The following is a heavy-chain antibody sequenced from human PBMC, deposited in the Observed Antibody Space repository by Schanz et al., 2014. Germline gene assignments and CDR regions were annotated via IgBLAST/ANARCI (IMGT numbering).Heavy chain of an antibody. CDR3: VRDSFFAFDY. J-gene: IGHJ4*02. CDR1: GFTFSSYS. D-gene: IGHD3-3*01. V-gene: IGHV3-48*01. Sequence: MQLVESGGGLVQPGGSLRLSCAASGFTFSSYSMNWVRQAPGKGLEWVSYISSASSTINYAYSVKGRFTMSRDNAKNSVFLQMNSLRAEDTAVYYCVRDSFFAFDYWGQGTLVTVSS. CDR2: ISSASSTI.